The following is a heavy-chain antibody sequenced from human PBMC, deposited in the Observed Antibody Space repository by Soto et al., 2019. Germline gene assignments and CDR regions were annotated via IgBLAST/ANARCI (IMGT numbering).Heavy chain of an antibody. V-gene: IGHV3-64D*06. CDR1: GFTFSSYA. CDR2: ISSNGGST. Sequence: GGSLRLSCSASGFTFSSYAMHWVRQAPGKELEYVSAISSNGGSTYYADSVKGRFTISRDNSKNTLYLQMSSLRAEDTAVYYCVKDVTMIVVVMSHFDYWGQGTQVTVSS. J-gene: IGHJ4*02. D-gene: IGHD3-22*01. CDR3: VKDVTMIVVVMSHFDY.